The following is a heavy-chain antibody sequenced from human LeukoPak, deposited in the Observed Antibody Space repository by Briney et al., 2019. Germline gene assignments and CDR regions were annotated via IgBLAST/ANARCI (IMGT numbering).Heavy chain of an antibody. CDR2: IYTSGST. J-gene: IGHJ3*02. D-gene: IGHD4-17*01. Sequence: SETLSLTCTVSGGSISSYYWSWIRQPAGKGLEWIGRIYTSGSTNYNPSLKSRVTMSVDTSKNQFSLKLSSVTAADTAVYYCARGPCYGDYANRAFDIWGQGTMVTVSS. CDR1: GGSISSYY. V-gene: IGHV4-4*07. CDR3: ARGPCYGDYANRAFDI.